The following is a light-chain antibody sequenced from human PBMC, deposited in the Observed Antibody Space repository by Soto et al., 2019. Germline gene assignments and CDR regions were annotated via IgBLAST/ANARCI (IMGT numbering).Light chain of an antibody. Sequence: QSALTQPASVSGSPGQSITISCTGTSSDVGGYNYVSWYQQHPGKAPKLMIYDVSNRPSGVSNRFSGSKSGNTASLTISGLQAEDEADYYCRSYTSSSLNVFGTGTKVTV. CDR2: DVS. J-gene: IGLJ1*01. V-gene: IGLV2-14*01. CDR1: SSDVGGYNY. CDR3: RSYTSSSLNV.